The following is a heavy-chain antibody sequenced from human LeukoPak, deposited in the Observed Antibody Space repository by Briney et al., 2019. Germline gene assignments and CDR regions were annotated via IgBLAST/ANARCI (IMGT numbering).Heavy chain of an antibody. D-gene: IGHD6-13*01. V-gene: IGHV4-59*01. Sequence: SETLSLTCTVSGGSISSYYWSWIRQPPGKELEWIGYIYYSGSTYDNPSLKSRVTISIDTSKNQFSLKLSSVTAADTAVYYCPRALTYSRSSVTAFDIWGQGTMVTVSS. CDR3: PRALTYSRSSVTAFDI. CDR2: IYYSGST. CDR1: GGSISSYY. J-gene: IGHJ3*02.